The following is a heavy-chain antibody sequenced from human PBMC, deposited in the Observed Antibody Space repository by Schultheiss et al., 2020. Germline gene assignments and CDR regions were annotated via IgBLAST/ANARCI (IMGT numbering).Heavy chain of an antibody. V-gene: IGHV3-30*04. Sequence: GGSLRLSCAASGFTFSSYAMHWVRQAPGKGLEWVAVISYDGSNKYYADSVKGRFTISRDNSKNTLYLQMNSLRAEDTAVYYCARDMRWSSRITMVRGVIINYYGMDVWGQGTTVTVSS. D-gene: IGHD3-10*01. J-gene: IGHJ6*02. CDR2: ISYDGSNK. CDR3: ARDMRWSSRITMVRGVIINYYGMDV. CDR1: GFTFSSYA.